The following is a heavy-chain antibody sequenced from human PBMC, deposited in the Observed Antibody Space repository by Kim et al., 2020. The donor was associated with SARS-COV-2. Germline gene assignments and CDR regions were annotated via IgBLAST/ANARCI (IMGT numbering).Heavy chain of an antibody. CDR1: GFTFSSYS. D-gene: IGHD2-2*01. CDR2: ISSSSSYI. J-gene: IGHJ3*02. CDR3: ARDWLGYCSSTSCYAGPDAFDI. V-gene: IGHV3-21*01. Sequence: GGSLRLSCAASGFTFSSYSMNWVRQAPGKGLEWVSSISSSSSYIYYADSVKGRFTISRDNAKNSLYLQMNSLRAEDTAVYYCARDWLGYCSSTSCYAGPDAFDIWGQGTMVTVSS.